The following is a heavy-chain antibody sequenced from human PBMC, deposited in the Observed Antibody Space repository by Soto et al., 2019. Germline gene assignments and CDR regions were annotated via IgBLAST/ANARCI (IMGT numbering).Heavy chain of an antibody. CDR2: IYACDSDT. CDR1: GYSFTSYW. D-gene: IGHD3-22*01. J-gene: IGHJ6*02. V-gene: IGHV5-51*01. CDR3: ARRAYYYDSSGYLTYYYYGMDV. Sequence: PGESLKISCKGFGYSFTSYWIGWVRQMPGKGLEWMGMIYACDSDTRYSPSFQGQVTISADKSISTAYLQWSSLKASDTAMYYCARRAYYYDSSGYLTYYYYGMDVWGQGTTVTVSS.